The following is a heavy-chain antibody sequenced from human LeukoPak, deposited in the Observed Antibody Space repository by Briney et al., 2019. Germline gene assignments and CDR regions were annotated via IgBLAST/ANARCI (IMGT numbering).Heavy chain of an antibody. Sequence: GASVKVSCKASGYTFTSYGISWVRQAPGQGLEWMGWINPNSGVTNYAQKFQGRVTMTRDTSISTAYMELSRLRSDDTAVYYCARDRCTRTSCSSRPDYYYYYMDVWGKGTTVTVSS. J-gene: IGHJ6*03. CDR3: ARDRCTRTSCSSRPDYYYYYMDV. D-gene: IGHD2-2*01. V-gene: IGHV1-2*02. CDR2: INPNSGVT. CDR1: GYTFTSYG.